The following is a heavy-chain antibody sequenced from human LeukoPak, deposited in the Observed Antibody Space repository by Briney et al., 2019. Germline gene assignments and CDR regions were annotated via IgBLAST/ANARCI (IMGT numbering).Heavy chain of an antibody. CDR3: ARAVRELRWAVYYFDY. CDR1: GDSVSSNSAT. J-gene: IGHJ4*02. CDR2: TYYKSKWYN. Sequence: SQTLSLACAISGDSVSSNSATWNWIRQSPSRGLEWLGRTYYKSKWYNDYAVSVKSRITINSDTSKNQFSLQLSSVTAADTAVYYCARAVRELRWAVYYFDYWGQGTLVTVSS. D-gene: IGHD1-26*01. V-gene: IGHV6-1*01.